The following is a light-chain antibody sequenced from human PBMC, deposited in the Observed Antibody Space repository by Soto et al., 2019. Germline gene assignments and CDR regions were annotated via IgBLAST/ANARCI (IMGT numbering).Light chain of an antibody. CDR3: AAWDDSLNGVV. Sequence: QAVVTQPPSASGTPGQRVTISCSGSGSNIGTNTVNWYQQLPGTAPKLLIYSNNYRPSGVPDRFSGSKSGTSASLAISGLQSEDEADYYCAAWDDSLNGVVFGGGTKLTVL. CDR2: SNN. CDR1: GSNIGTNT. J-gene: IGLJ2*01. V-gene: IGLV1-44*01.